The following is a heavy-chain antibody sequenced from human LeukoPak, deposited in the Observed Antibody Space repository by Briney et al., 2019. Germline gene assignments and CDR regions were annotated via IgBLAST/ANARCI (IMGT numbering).Heavy chain of an antibody. D-gene: IGHD3-10*01. J-gene: IGHJ3*02. CDR3: ARDDLSYGSGAGGYAFDI. CDR1: GGSISSYY. V-gene: IGHV4-59*12. CDR2: IYYSGST. Sequence: PSEPLSLTCTVSGGSISSYYWSWIRQPPGKGLEWIGYIYYSGSTNYNPSLKSRVTISVDTSKNQFSLKLSSVTAADTAVYYCARDDLSYGSGAGGYAFDIWGQGTMVTVSS.